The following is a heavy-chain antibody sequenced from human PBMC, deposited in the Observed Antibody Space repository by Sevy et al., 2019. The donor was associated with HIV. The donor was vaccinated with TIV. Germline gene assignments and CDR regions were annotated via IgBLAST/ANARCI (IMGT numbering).Heavy chain of an antibody. CDR3: VKSPHPAVTTSYGMDV. CDR2: IGGSGGGT. J-gene: IGHJ6*02. V-gene: IGHV3-23*01. D-gene: IGHD4-17*01. CDR1: GFPFSSYA. Sequence: GGSLRLSCAASGFPFSSYAMSWVRQAPGKGLEWVSAIGGSGGGTYYADSVKGRFTISRDNSKNTLFLQMNSLRREDTAVYYCVKSPHPAVTTSYGMDVWGQRTTVTVSS.